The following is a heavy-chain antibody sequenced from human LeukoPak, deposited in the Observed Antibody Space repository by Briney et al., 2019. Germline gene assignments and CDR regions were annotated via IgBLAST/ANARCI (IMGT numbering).Heavy chain of an antibody. CDR2: ISGSGGST. Sequence: GGSLRLSCAASGFTFSSYAMSWVRQAPGKGLEWVSAISGSGGSTYYADSVKGRFTISRDNSKNTLYLQMNSLRAEDTAVYYCAKDRLFLNDYDSSGYYYDWFDPWGQGTLVTVSS. CDR1: GFTFSSYA. J-gene: IGHJ5*02. V-gene: IGHV3-23*01. D-gene: IGHD3-22*01. CDR3: AKDRLFLNDYDSSGYYYDWFDP.